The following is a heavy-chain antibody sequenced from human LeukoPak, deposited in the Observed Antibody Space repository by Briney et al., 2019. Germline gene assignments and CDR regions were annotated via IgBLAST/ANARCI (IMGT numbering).Heavy chain of an antibody. CDR1: EFTFSSYA. CDR3: AKDLVGATTPYYFDY. CDR2: ISGSGGST. Sequence: GGSLRLSCAASEFTFSSYAMSWVRQAPGKGLEWVSAISGSGGSTYYADSVKGRFTISRDNSKNTLYLQMNSLRAEDTAVYYCAKDLVGATTPYYFDYWGQGTLVTVSS. J-gene: IGHJ4*02. D-gene: IGHD1-26*01. V-gene: IGHV3-23*01.